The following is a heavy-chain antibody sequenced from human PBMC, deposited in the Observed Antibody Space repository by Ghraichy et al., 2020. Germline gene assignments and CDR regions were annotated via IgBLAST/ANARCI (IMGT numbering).Heavy chain of an antibody. D-gene: IGHD2-15*01. CDR3: ARDALYCSGGSCYSYYYYGMDV. V-gene: IGHV4-31*03. J-gene: IGHJ6*02. CDR1: GGSISSGGYY. Sequence: SETLSLTCTVSGGSISSGGYYWSWIRQHPGKGLEWIGYIYYSGSTYYNPSLKSRVTISVDTSKNQFSLKLSSVTAADTAVYYCARDALYCSGGSCYSYYYYGMDVWGQGTTVTVSS. CDR2: IYYSGST.